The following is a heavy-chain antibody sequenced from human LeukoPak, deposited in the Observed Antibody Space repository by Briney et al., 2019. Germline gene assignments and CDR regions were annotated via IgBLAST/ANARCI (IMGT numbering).Heavy chain of an antibody. CDR2: ISAYNGNT. Sequence: GASVKVSWTTSGYAFTNYDITWVRQAPEQGLEWMGWISAYNGNTNYAQNLQGRVTMTTDTSTSTAYMELRSLRSDDTAVFYCARGGYELDYWGQGTLVTVSS. V-gene: IGHV1-18*01. D-gene: IGHD5-12*01. CDR1: GYAFTNYD. J-gene: IGHJ4*02. CDR3: ARGGYELDY.